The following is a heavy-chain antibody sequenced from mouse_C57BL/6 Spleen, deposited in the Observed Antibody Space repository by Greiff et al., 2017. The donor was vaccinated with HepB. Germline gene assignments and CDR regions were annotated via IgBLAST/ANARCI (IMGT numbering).Heavy chain of an antibody. CDR1: GFTFSDYG. CDR3: ARHWDDWYFDV. D-gene: IGHD4-1*01. V-gene: IGHV5-17*01. J-gene: IGHJ1*03. CDR2: ISSGSSTI. Sequence: DVHLVESGGGLVKPGGSLKLSCAASGFTFSDYGMHWVRQAPEKGLEWVAYISSGSSTIYYADTVKGRFTISRDNAKNTLFLQMTSLRSEDTAMYYCARHWDDWYFDVWGTGTTVTVSS.